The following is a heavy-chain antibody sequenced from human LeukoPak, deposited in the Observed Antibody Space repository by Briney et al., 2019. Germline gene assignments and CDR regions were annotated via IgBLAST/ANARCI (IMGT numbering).Heavy chain of an antibody. CDR1: GFTFSSYA. J-gene: IGHJ5*02. D-gene: IGHD3-22*01. Sequence: GGSLRLSCAASGFTFSSYAMSWVRQAPGKGLEWVSAISGSGGSTYYADSVKGRFTISRDNSKNTLYLQMNSLRAEDTAVYYCAKVDDSSGHYQNWFDPWGQGTLVTVSS. CDR3: AKVDDSSGHYQNWFDP. V-gene: IGHV3-23*01. CDR2: ISGSGGST.